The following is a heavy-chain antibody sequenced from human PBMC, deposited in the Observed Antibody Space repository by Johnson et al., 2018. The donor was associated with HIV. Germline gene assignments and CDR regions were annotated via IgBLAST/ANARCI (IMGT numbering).Heavy chain of an antibody. Sequence: QVQLVESGGGVVQPGRSLRLSCAVSGFTFSSYAMHWVRQAPGEGLEWVAVIRSDGTNKYYADFVKGRFSISRDNSKNTLYLQMSSLRTEDAGVYYCTTEGDAFDIWGQGTMVTVSS. CDR2: IRSDGTNK. V-gene: IGHV3-33*08. J-gene: IGHJ3*02. CDR3: TTEGDAFDI. CDR1: GFTFSSYA.